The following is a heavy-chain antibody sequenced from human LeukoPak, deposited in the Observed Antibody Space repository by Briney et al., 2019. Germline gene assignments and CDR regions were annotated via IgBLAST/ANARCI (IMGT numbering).Heavy chain of an antibody. Sequence: PGRSLRLSCAASGFTFRSYGMHWVRQAPGKGLEWVAVISHDGKKKFYVDFVKSRFTISRDNSENTLYLQMNSLRTEDTAMYYCVKDTAMEPYDYYYYGMDVWGQGTTITVSS. J-gene: IGHJ6*02. D-gene: IGHD5-18*01. CDR2: ISHDGKKK. CDR1: GFTFRSYG. CDR3: VKDTAMEPYDYYYYGMDV. V-gene: IGHV3-30*18.